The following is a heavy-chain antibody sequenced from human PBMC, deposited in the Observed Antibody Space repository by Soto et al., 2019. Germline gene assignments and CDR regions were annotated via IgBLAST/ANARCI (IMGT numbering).Heavy chain of an antibody. V-gene: IGHV4-39*01. CDR1: GGSISSSSYY. CDR2: IYYSGST. CDR3: ASNYDFWSGYYLASLEPDGTGYFQH. Sequence: SETLSLTCTVSGGSISSSSYYWGWIRQPPGKGLEWIGSIYYSGSTYYNPSLKSRVTISVDTSKNQFSLKLSSVTAADTAVYYCASNYDFWSGYYLASLEPDGTGYFQHWGQGTLVTVSS. J-gene: IGHJ1*01. D-gene: IGHD3-3*01.